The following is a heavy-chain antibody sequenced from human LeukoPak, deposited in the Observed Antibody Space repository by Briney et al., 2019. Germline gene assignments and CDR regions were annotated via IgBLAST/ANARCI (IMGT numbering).Heavy chain of an antibody. J-gene: IGHJ4*02. CDR3: ARDLNTAGSY. CDR1: GFTFRSYA. V-gene: IGHV3-30-3*01. CDR2: ISYDGSNK. D-gene: IGHD4-17*01. Sequence: GSSLRLSCAASGFTFRSYAMHWVRQAPGKGLEWVAVISYDGSNKYYADSVKGRFTISRDNSKNTLYLQMNSLRAEDTAVYYCARDLNTAGSYWGQGTLVTVSS.